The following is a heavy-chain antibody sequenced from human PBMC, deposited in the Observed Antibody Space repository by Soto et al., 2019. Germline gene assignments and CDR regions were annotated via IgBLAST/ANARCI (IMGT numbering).Heavy chain of an antibody. Sequence: QVQLQESGPGLVKPSETLSLTCTVSGGSVSSGNYYWSWIRQPPGKGLEWIGYFYYTRSINYNPSLQSRVTISIDASKHQFSLRLSSVTAADTAVYYCARSMFYSDASNYSPFEYWGQGTLVTVSS. J-gene: IGHJ4*02. D-gene: IGHD3-22*01. CDR2: FYYTRSI. V-gene: IGHV4-61*01. CDR1: GGSVSSGNYY. CDR3: ARSMFYSDASNYSPFEY.